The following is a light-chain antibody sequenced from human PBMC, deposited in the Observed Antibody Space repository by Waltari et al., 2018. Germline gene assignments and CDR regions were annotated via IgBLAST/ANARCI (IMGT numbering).Light chain of an antibody. CDR1: GCDIVAFIF. CDR2: EAF. Sequence: QSALTQPASVSGSPGRSITISCTGSGCDIVAFIFLSWYQQHPGKAPKLFILEAFQRPSGVSDRFAGSKLGNTASLTISGLQAEDEADYYCCSYAGSNTLVFGGGTKLTVL. J-gene: IGLJ2*01. CDR3: CSYAGSNTLV. V-gene: IGLV2-23*01.